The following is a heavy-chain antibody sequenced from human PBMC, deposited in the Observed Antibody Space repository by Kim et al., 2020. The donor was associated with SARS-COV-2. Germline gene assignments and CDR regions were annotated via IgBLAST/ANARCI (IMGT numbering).Heavy chain of an antibody. J-gene: IGHJ4*02. CDR2: T. D-gene: IGHD1-20*01. CDR3: ARKYGYKVDY. Sequence: TTYAPTLQGRVTLTTDTSTSTGYMELRRLRSEDTAVYYCARKYGYKVDYWGQGTLVTVSS. V-gene: IGHV1-18*01.